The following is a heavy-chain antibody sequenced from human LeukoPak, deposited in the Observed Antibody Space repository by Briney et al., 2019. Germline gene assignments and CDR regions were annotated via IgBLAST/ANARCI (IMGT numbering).Heavy chain of an antibody. CDR1: GYTFTRYG. V-gene: IGHV1-18*04. D-gene: IGHD6-19*01. CDR2: ISAYNGNT. J-gene: IGHJ4*02. CDR3: ARDLFPSSGWYYFDY. Sequence: ASVKVSCKASGYTFTRYGISWVRQAPGQGLEWMGWISAYNGNTNYAQKLQGRVTMTTDTSTSTAYVELRSLRSDDTAVYYCARDLFPSSGWYYFDYWGQGTLVTVSS.